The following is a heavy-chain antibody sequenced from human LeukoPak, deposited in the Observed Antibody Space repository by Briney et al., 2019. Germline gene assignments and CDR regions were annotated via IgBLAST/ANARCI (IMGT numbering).Heavy chain of an antibody. V-gene: IGHV4-59*01. CDR1: GGSFSGYY. J-gene: IGHJ3*02. D-gene: IGHD1-26*01. CDR2: IYYSGST. Sequence: SETLSLTCAVYGGSFSGYYWSWIRQPPGKGLEWIGYIYYSGSTNYNPSLKSRVTISVDTSKNQFSLKLSSVTAADTAVYYCNGGSYPDAFDIWGQGTMVTVSS. CDR3: NGGSYPDAFDI.